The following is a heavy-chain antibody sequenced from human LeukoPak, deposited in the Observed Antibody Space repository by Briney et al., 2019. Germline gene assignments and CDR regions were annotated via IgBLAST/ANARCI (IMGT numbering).Heavy chain of an antibody. CDR1: GFTFSSYA. CDR3: ARRYYDASGYYSLDH. Sequence: GGPLRLSCAASGFTFSSYAMTWVRQAPGKGLEWVSYISGTGDNVYYADSVKGRFTISRDNSKNTLYLQMNSLRAEDTAVYYCARRYYDASGYYSLDHWGQGTLVTVSS. D-gene: IGHD3-22*01. CDR2: ISGTGDNV. J-gene: IGHJ4*02. V-gene: IGHV3-23*01.